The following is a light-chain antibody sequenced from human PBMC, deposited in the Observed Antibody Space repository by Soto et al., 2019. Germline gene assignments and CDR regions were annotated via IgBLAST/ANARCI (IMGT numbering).Light chain of an antibody. CDR3: QQYGRSPPEFT. CDR2: GAS. CDR1: QSVSSSY. J-gene: IGKJ3*01. V-gene: IGKV3-20*01. Sequence: EIVLTQSPGTLSLSPGERATLSCRASQSVSSSYLAWYQQKPGQAPRLLIYGASSRATGIPDRFSGSGSGTDFTLTISRLEPEDFAVYYCQQYGRSPPEFTFGPGTKADIK.